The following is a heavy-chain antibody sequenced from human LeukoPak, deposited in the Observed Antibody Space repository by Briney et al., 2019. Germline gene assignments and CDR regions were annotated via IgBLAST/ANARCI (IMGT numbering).Heavy chain of an antibody. V-gene: IGHV4-34*01. CDR3: ARAGSRDGYKLDY. J-gene: IGHJ4*02. D-gene: IGHD5-24*01. CDR2: INHSGST. CDR1: GGSFSGYY. Sequence: SETLSLTCAVYGGSFSGYYWSWIRQPPGKGLEWIGEINHSGSTNYNPSLKRRVTISVDTSKNQFSLKLSSVTAADTAVYYCARAGSRDGYKLDYWGQGTLVTVSS.